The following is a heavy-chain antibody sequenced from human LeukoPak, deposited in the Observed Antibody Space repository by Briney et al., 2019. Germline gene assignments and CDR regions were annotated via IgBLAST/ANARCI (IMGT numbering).Heavy chain of an antibody. CDR1: GFTFSSYS. J-gene: IGHJ4*02. CDR2: ISSSSSYI. CDR3: ARNSPADAALSDY. V-gene: IGHV3-21*01. D-gene: IGHD2/OR15-2a*01. Sequence: GRSLRLSCAASGFTFSSYSMNWVRQAPGEGLEWVSSISSSSSYIYYADSVKGRFTISRDNAKNSLYLQMNSLRAEDTAVYYCARNSPADAALSDYWGQGTLVTVSS.